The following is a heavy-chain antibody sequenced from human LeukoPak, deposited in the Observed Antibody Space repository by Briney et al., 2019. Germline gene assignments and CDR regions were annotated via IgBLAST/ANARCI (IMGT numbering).Heavy chain of an antibody. V-gene: IGHV1-69*01. CDR1: GGTFSSYA. Sequence: GASVTVSFKASGGTFSSYAISWVRQAPGQGLEWMGGIIPIFGTANYAQKFQGRVTITADESTSTAYMELSSLRSEDTAVYYCARGQDLTIAAPYRDWGQGTLVTVSS. CDR3: ARGQDLTIAAPYRD. D-gene: IGHD6-6*01. J-gene: IGHJ4*02. CDR2: IIPIFGTA.